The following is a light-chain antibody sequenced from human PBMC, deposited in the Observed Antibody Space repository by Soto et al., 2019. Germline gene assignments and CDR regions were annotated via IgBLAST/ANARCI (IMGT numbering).Light chain of an antibody. J-gene: IGLJ2*01. Sequence: QSVLTQPPSASGSPGQSVTISCTGTSSDVGGYNYVSWYQQHPGKAPKLMIYEVSKRPSGVPDRFSGSKSGNTASLTVSGLQAEDEADYSCSSYVGSNKGVFGGGTKVTVL. CDR3: SSYVGSNKGV. CDR2: EVS. V-gene: IGLV2-8*01. CDR1: SSDVGGYNY.